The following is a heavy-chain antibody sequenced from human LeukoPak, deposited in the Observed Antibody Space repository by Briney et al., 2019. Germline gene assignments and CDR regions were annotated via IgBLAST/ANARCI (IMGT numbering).Heavy chain of an antibody. CDR1: GGSISSYY. J-gene: IGHJ4*02. CDR2: IYYSGST. D-gene: IGHD5-18*01. Sequence: PSETLSLTCTVSGGSISSYYWSWIRQPPGKGLEWIGYIYYSGSTNYNPFLKSRVTISVDTSKNQFSLKLSSVTAADTAVYYCARLGYSYGPFDYWGQGTLVTVSS. V-gene: IGHV4-59*08. CDR3: ARLGYSYGPFDY.